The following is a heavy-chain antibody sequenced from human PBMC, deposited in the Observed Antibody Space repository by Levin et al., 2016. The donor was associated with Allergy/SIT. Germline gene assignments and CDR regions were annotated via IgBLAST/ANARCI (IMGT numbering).Heavy chain of an antibody. J-gene: IGHJ4*02. D-gene: IGHD6-19*01. V-gene: IGHV1-2*02. CDR1: GYTFTGYY. Sequence: ASVKVSCKASGYTFTGYYMHWVRQAPGQGLEWMGWINPNSGGTNYAQKFQGRVTMTRDTSISTAYMELSRLRSDDTAVYYCARGRIVSGWYPLAGSDYWGQGTLVTVSS. CDR3: ARGRIVSGWYPLAGSDY. CDR2: INPNSGGT.